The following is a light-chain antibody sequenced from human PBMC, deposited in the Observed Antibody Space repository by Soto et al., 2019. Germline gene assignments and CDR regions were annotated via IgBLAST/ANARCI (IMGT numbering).Light chain of an antibody. V-gene: IGKV1-9*01. CDR2: TAS. Sequence: DIQLTQSPSFLSASVGDRVTITCRASQGISSYLAWYQQKPGIAPSLLIYTASTLQSGVPSRFSGSGSGTEFTLTISSLQPEDFATYYCQQLHDYPVTFGGGTKVEIK. J-gene: IGKJ4*01. CDR3: QQLHDYPVT. CDR1: QGISSY.